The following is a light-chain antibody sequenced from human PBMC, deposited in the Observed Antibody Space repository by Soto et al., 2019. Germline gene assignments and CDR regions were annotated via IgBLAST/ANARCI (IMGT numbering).Light chain of an antibody. CDR1: QSLLYRSNNKNY. V-gene: IGKV4-1*01. Sequence: DIVMTQSPDSLAVSLGERATINCKSSQSLLYRSNNKNYLAWYQQKPGQPPKLLIYWASTRESGVPDRFSGSGSGSDFTLAISSLQAEDVAVYYCQQSYSIPPTFGQGTKLEIK. CDR3: QQSYSIPPT. J-gene: IGKJ2*01. CDR2: WAS.